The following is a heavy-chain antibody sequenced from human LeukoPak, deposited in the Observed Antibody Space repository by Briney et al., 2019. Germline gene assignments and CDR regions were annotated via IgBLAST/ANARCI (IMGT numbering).Heavy chain of an antibody. J-gene: IGHJ4*02. V-gene: IGHV6-1*01. CDR1: GDSVSSNIAA. Sequence: SQTLSLTCVISGDSVSSNIAAWNWIRQSPSRGLEWLGRTYFKSKWYNDYAVSVKSRITIKPDTSKNQFSLQLNSVTPEDTAVYYCARGWNYAFDSWGQGILVTVSS. CDR2: TYFKSKWYN. D-gene: IGHD1-7*01. CDR3: ARGWNYAFDS.